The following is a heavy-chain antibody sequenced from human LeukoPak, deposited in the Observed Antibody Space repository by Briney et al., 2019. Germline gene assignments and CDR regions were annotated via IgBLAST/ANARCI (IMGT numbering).Heavy chain of an antibody. CDR2: IHWNGGRK. V-gene: IGHV3-20*04. CDR3: AREGEIYPDLDY. D-gene: IGHD2-21*01. CDR1: GFTFDNYG. Sequence: GGVLLLSCAASGFTFDNYGSNWVRPARGKGQECGSRIHWNGGRKNYAVSVKGRFTISRDNAKNSLYLEMRTARAEDASVYSCAREGEIYPDLDYSGQGNLVTVSS. J-gene: IGHJ4*02.